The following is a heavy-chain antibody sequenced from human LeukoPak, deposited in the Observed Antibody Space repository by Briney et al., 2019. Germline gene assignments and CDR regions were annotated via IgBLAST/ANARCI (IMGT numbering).Heavy chain of an antibody. CDR2: ISAYNGNT. D-gene: IGHD6-13*01. V-gene: IGHV1-18*01. Sequence: ASVKVSCKASGYTFTSQGISCVRQAPGQGLEWMGWISAYNGNTNYAQKVQGRVTMTTDTSTSTAHMELRSLRSDDTAVYYCARAEVGSSWDYFDYWGQGTLVTVSS. J-gene: IGHJ4*02. CDR3: ARAEVGSSWDYFDY. CDR1: GYTFTSQG.